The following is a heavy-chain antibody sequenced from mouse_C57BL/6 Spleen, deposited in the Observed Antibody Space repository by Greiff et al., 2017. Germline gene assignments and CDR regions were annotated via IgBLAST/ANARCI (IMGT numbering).Heavy chain of an antibody. CDR3: AELDSNYFDY. CDR1: GYTFTDYY. Sequence: EVQLQQSGPELVKPGASVKISCKASGYTFTDYYMNWVKQSHGKSLEWIGDINPNNGGTSYNQKFKGKATLTVDKSSSTAYMELRSLTSEDSAVYYCAELDSNYFDYWGQGTTLTVSS. V-gene: IGHV1-26*01. J-gene: IGHJ2*01. CDR2: INPNNGGT. D-gene: IGHD2-5*01.